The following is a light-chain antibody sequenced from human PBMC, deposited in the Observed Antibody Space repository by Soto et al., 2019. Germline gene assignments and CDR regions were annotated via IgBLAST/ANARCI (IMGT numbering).Light chain of an antibody. CDR2: GNS. V-gene: IGLV1-40*01. CDR3: QSYDSSLSGYV. Sequence: QSVLTQPPSVSGAPGQRVTIAWTESSSNIGAGYDVHWYQQLPGTAPKLLIYGNSNRPSGVPDRFSGSKSGTSASLAITGLQAEDEADYYCQSYDSSLSGYVFGTGTKLTVL. CDR1: SSNIGAGYD. J-gene: IGLJ1*01.